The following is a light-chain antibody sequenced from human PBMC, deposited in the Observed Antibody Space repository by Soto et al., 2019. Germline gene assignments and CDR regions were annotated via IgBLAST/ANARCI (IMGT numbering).Light chain of an antibody. CDR1: QSISSW. CDR2: DAS. Sequence: DIQMTQSPSTLPASVGDRVTITCRASQSISSWLAWYQQKPGKAPKLLIFDASSLESGVPSRFSGSGSGTEFTLTINSLQPDDFATYYCQQYDSYSTFGQGTKVDIK. CDR3: QQYDSYST. V-gene: IGKV1-5*01. J-gene: IGKJ1*01.